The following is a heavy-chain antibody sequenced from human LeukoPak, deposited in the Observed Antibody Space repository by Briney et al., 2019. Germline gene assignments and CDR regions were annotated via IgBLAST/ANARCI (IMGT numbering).Heavy chain of an antibody. V-gene: IGHV3-23*01. D-gene: IGHD6-13*01. CDR2: ISGSGGST. CDR3: ARDARRSWYFDY. Sequence: PGGSLRLSCAASGFTFSSYAMSWVRQAPGKGLEWVSAISGSGGSTYYADSVKGRFTISRDNSKNTLYLQMNSLKAEDTAVYYCARDARRSWYFDYWGQGILVTVSS. CDR1: GFTFSSYA. J-gene: IGHJ4*02.